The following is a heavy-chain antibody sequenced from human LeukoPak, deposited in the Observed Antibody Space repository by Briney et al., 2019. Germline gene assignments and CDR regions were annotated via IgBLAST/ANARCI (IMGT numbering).Heavy chain of an antibody. Sequence: GASVKVSCKASGYTFTSYYMHWVRQAPGQGLEWMGLINPSGGSTSYAQKFQGRVTMTRDTSTSTVYMELSSLRSEDTAVYYCARDRFLWLQTTYYYGMDVWGQGTTVTVSS. CDR2: INPSGGST. D-gene: IGHD5-24*01. CDR1: GYTFTSYY. V-gene: IGHV1-46*01. J-gene: IGHJ6*02. CDR3: ARDRFLWLQTTYYYGMDV.